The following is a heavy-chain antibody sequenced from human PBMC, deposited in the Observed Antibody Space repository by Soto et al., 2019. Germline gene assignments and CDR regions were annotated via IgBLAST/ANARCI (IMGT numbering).Heavy chain of an antibody. Sequence: QVQLQESGPGLVKPSETLSLTCTVSGGSVSSGSYYWSWIRQPPGKGLEWIGYMYNSGRTNYNPSLKSRDIKSVDTSKNQFSLQLSSVTAADTAVYYCARVRSGWYYFDYWGQGTLVTVSS. CDR2: MYNSGRT. CDR3: ARVRSGWYYFDY. V-gene: IGHV4-61*01. J-gene: IGHJ4*02. D-gene: IGHD6-19*01. CDR1: GGSVSSGSYY.